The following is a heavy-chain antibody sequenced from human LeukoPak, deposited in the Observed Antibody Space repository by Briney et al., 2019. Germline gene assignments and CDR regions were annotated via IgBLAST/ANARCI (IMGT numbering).Heavy chain of an antibody. CDR3: ASLADFWTGYFDH. Sequence: SETLSLTCTVPGASITSYYWNWIRQPPGKGLEWLGYIYAGGTNYNPSLKSRIRMSVDKSKSQFSLMLRSVTAVDTAVYYCASLADFWTGYFDHWGQGALVTVSS. J-gene: IGHJ4*02. V-gene: IGHV4-59*03. D-gene: IGHD3/OR15-3a*01. CDR2: IYAGGT. CDR1: GASITSYY.